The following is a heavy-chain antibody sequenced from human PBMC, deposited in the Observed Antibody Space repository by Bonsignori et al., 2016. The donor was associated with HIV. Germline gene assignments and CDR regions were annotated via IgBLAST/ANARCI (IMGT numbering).Heavy chain of an antibody. Sequence: QVQLVQSGGEVKKPGASVKVSCKASGFPFGSYGLHWVRQAPGQRLEWMGWINADNGKTKYSQKFQGRVTITRDASASTVYMELSSLTSEDTAVYYCARDLLSIGSYFDFWGQGTLVTVS. CDR2: INADNGKT. CDR1: GFPFGSYG. J-gene: IGHJ4*02. V-gene: IGHV1-3*01. CDR3: ARDLLSIGSYFDF. D-gene: IGHD1-26*01.